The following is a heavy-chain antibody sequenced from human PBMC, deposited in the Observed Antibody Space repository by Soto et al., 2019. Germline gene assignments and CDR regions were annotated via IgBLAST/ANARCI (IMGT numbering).Heavy chain of an antibody. V-gene: IGHV3-53*01. CDR3: ARGVTMVRGSWPTSGAFDF. J-gene: IGHJ3*01. CDR2: IYSGGST. D-gene: IGHD3-10*01. Sequence: LRLSCAASGFTVSSNYMSWVRQAPGKGLEWVSVIYSGGSTYYADSVKGRFTISRDNSKNTLYLQMNSLRAEDTAVYYCARGVTMVRGSWPTSGAFDFSDQGTIGTVS. CDR1: GFTVSSNY.